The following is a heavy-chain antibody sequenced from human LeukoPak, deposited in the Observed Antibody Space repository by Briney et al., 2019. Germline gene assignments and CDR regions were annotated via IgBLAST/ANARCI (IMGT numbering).Heavy chain of an antibody. CDR1: GGSVGGSGSRYY. D-gene: IGHD6-19*01. Sequence: SETLSLTCSVSGGSVGGSGSRYYWSWIRQSPGKGLEWIAHIYYTGSVNYNPSLKSRVTMSIDTSRNQFSLKLSCVTAADSAVYYCARRNSGWNDSKGWFDPWGQGTLVIVSS. V-gene: IGHV4-61*01. CDR2: IYYTGSV. J-gene: IGHJ5*02. CDR3: ARRNSGWNDSKGWFDP.